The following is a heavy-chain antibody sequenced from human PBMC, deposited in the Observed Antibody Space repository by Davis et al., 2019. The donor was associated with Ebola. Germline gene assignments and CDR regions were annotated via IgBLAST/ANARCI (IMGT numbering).Heavy chain of an antibody. V-gene: IGHV3-9*01. J-gene: IGHJ4*02. CDR2: ISWNSGSI. CDR1: GFTFDDYA. Sequence: SLKISCSTSGFTFDDYAMHWVRQPPGKGLEWVSGISWNSGSIGYADSVKGRFTISRDNSKNTLYLQMNSLRAEDTAVYYCANLGCGGICNPDFDSWGQGMLVTVFS. CDR3: ANLGCGGICNPDFDS. D-gene: IGHD4-23*01.